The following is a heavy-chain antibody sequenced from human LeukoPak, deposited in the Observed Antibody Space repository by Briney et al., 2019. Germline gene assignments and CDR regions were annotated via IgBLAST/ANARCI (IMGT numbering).Heavy chain of an antibody. V-gene: IGHV1-69*05. CDR3: GRAPEKVNTAPWFDP. CDR1: GGTFSSYA. Sequence: SVKVSCKASGGTFSSYAISWVRQAPGQGLEWMGGIIPIFGTANYAQKFQGRVTITTDESTSTAYMELSSLRSEDTAVYYCGRAPEKVNTAPWFDPWGQGTLVTVSS. D-gene: IGHD4-11*01. CDR2: IIPIFGTA. J-gene: IGHJ5*02.